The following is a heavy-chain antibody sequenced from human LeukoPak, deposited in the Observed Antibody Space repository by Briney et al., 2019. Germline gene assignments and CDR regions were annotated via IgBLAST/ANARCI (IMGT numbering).Heavy chain of an antibody. CDR3: ARDSPVLLWFGESYNYMDV. CDR1: GYTFTGYY. CDR2: ISPNSGGT. J-gene: IGHJ6*03. V-gene: IGHV1-2*02. Sequence: ASVKVSCKASGYTFTGYYMHWVRQAPGQGLEWMGWISPNSGGTNYAQKFQGRVTMTRDTSISTAYMELSRPRFDDTAVYYCARDSPVLLWFGESYNYMDVWGKGTTVTVSS. D-gene: IGHD3-10*01.